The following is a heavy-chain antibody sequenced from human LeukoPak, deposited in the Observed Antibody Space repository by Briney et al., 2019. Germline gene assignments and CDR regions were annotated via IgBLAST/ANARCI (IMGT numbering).Heavy chain of an antibody. Sequence: SETLSLTCAVYGGFFSGYYWRWIRQPPGKGLEWIGEINHSGSTNYNPSLKSRVTISVDTSKNQFSLKLSSVTAADTAVYYCARGYIVLMVYARDNWFHPWGQGTLVTVSS. D-gene: IGHD2-8*01. V-gene: IGHV4-34*01. J-gene: IGHJ5*02. CDR3: ARGYIVLMVYARDNWFHP. CDR2: INHSGST. CDR1: GGFFSGYY.